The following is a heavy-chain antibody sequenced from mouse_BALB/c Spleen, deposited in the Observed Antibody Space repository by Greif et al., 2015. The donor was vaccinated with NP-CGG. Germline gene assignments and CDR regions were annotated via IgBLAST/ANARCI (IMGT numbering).Heavy chain of an antibody. CDR3: ARLGNGSSYRYFDY. V-gene: IGHV5-9-1*01. CDR2: ISSGGSYT. D-gene: IGHD1-1*01. Sequence: DVKLVESGGGLVKPGGSLKLSCAASGFTSSSYAMSWVRQTPEKRLEWVATISSGGSYTYYPDSVKGRFTISRDNAKDTLYRQMSSLRSEDTAMYYCARLGNGSSYRYFDYWGQGTTLTASS. CDR1: GFTSSSYA. J-gene: IGHJ2*01.